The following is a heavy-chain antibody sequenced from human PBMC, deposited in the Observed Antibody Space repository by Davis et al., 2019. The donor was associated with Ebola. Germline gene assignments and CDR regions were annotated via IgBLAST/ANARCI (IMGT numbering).Heavy chain of an antibody. Sequence: MPGGSLRLSCAVYGGSFSGYYWSWIRQPPGKGLEWIGEINHSGSTNYNPSLKSRVTISVDTSKNQFSLKLSSVTAADTAVYYCARHSSSLYSSGWHYDAFDIWGQGTMVTVSS. CDR3: ARHSSSLYSSGWHYDAFDI. CDR2: INHSGST. CDR1: GGSFSGYY. V-gene: IGHV4-34*01. D-gene: IGHD6-19*01. J-gene: IGHJ3*02.